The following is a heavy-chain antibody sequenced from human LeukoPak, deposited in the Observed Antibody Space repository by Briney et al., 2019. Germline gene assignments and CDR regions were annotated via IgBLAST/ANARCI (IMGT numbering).Heavy chain of an antibody. J-gene: IGHJ6*03. Sequence: GGSLRLSCAASGFTVSSNYMSWVRQVPGKGLEWVSVMYSGGSTHYADSVKGRFTISRDNSKNTLYLQMNSLRAEDTAVYYCARGITVAATASFYYYYMDVWGKGTTVTVSS. V-gene: IGHV3-53*01. CDR3: ARGITVAATASFYYYYMDV. CDR2: MYSGGST. D-gene: IGHD2-15*01. CDR1: GFTVSSNY.